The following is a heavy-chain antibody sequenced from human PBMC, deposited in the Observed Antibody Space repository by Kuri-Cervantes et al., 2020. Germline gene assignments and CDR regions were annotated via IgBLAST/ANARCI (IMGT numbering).Heavy chain of an antibody. D-gene: IGHD3-3*01. V-gene: IGHV3-30*18. CDR1: GFTFSSYW. J-gene: IGHJ6*02. CDR3: AKGATIFGVVNYYGMDV. CDR2: ISYDGSNK. Sequence: GGSLRLSCAASGFTFSSYWMSWVRQAPGKGLEWVAVISYDGSNKYYADSVKGRFTISRDNSKNTLYLQMNSLRAEDTAVYYCAKGATIFGVVNYYGMDVWGQGTTVTVSS.